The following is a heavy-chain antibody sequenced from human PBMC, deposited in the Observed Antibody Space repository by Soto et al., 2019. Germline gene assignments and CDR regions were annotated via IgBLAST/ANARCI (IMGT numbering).Heavy chain of an antibody. CDR1: GFTFSSHE. Sequence: GGSLRVSCGVSGFTFSSHEMNWVRQAPGKGPEWVSKISESGGTTSYADSVKGRFTISRDNARDSLYLHMDSLRAEDTAVYYCARDRSLIFAVPPYGMDVWRQRTTVPVSS. V-gene: IGHV3-48*03. CDR2: ISESGGTT. D-gene: IGHD3-3*01. CDR3: ARDRSLIFAVPPYGMDV. J-gene: IGHJ6*02.